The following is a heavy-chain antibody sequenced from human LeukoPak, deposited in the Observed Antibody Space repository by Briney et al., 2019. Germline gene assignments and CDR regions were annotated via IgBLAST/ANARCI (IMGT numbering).Heavy chain of an antibody. Sequence: GASVKVSCKASGYTFTSYGISWVRQAPGQGLEWMGLISAYNGNTNYAQKLQGRVTMTTDTSTSTAYMELRSLRSDDTAVYYCARPQYSEYYYGSGSYLPPNWFDPWGQGTLVTVSS. V-gene: IGHV1-18*01. D-gene: IGHD3-10*01. J-gene: IGHJ5*02. CDR3: ARPQYSEYYYGSGSYLPPNWFDP. CDR2: ISAYNGNT. CDR1: GYTFTSYG.